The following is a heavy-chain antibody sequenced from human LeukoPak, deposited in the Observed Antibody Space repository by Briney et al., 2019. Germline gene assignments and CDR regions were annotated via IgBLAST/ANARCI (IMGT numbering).Heavy chain of an antibody. V-gene: IGHV3-9*01. CDR3: IKETSAGGLDY. J-gene: IGHJ4*02. Sequence: GNSLRLSCKASGPYIQDYAMHWVRQAPGKGLEWVSGIFGNRKRVDYADSVKGRFTVSRDNAKNSLYLQMNNLRLEDTALYYCIKETSAGGLDYWGQGTLVTVSS. CDR2: IFGNRKRV. D-gene: IGHD4-23*01. CDR1: GPYIQDYA.